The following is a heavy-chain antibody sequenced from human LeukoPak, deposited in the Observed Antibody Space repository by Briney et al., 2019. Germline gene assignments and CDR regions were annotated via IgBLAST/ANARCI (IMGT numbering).Heavy chain of an antibody. Sequence: PSETLSLTCTVSGGSISSSSYHWGWIRQPPGKGLEWIGSIYYSGSTYYNPSLKSRVTISEDTSKNQFSLKLSSVTAADTAVYFCARRYCTNGVCYRSAFDIWGQGIMVTVSS. CDR3: ARRYCTNGVCYRSAFDI. D-gene: IGHD2-8*01. CDR1: GGSISSSSYH. J-gene: IGHJ3*02. V-gene: IGHV4-39*01. CDR2: IYYSGST.